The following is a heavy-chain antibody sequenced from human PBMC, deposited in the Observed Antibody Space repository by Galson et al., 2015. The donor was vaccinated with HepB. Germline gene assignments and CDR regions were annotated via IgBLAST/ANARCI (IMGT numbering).Heavy chain of an antibody. J-gene: IGHJ4*02. D-gene: IGHD2-15*01. CDR2: ISGSGGST. V-gene: IGHV3-23*01. CDR1: GFTFSSHA. Sequence: SLRLSCAASGFTFSSHAMSWVRQAPGKGLEWVSAISGSGGSTYYADSVKGRFTISRDNSKNPLYLQMNSLRAEDTAVYYCAKFPRYCSGGSCLLLDYWGQGTLVTASS. CDR3: AKFPRYCSGGSCLLLDY.